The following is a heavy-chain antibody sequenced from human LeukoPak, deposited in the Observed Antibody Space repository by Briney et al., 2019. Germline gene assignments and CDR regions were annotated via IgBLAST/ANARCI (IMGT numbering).Heavy chain of an antibody. J-gene: IGHJ4*02. V-gene: IGHV4-59*01. CDR2: IYYSGST. Sequence: SETLSLTCTVSGGSISSYYWSWIRQPPGKGMEWIGYIYYSGSTNYNPSLKSRVTISVDTSKNQFSLKLSSVTAADTAVYYCAREGYDSSGYYYNYWGQGTLVTVSS. CDR3: AREGYDSSGYYYNY. D-gene: IGHD3-22*01. CDR1: GGSISSYY.